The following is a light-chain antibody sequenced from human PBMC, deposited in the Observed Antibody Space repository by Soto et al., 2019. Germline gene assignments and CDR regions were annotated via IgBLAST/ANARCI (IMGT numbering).Light chain of an antibody. V-gene: IGLV2-8*01. CDR2: AVS. CDR1: SSDVGGYNY. J-gene: IGLJ2*01. Sequence: QSVLTQPPSASGSPGQSVTISCTGTSSDVGGYNYVSWYQQHPGKAPKLMIYAVSKWPSGVPERFSGSKSGNTASLTVSGLQAEDEAEYYCSSYAGSNNVVFGGGTKVTVL. CDR3: SSYAGSNNVV.